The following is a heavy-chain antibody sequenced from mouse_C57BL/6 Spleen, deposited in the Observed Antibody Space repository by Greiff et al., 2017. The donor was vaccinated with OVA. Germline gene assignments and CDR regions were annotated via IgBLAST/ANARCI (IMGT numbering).Heavy chain of an antibody. CDR3: ATNLAWFAY. Sequence: QVQLQQPGAELVMPGASVKLSCKASGYTFTSYWMHWVKQRPGQGLEWIGEIDPSDSYTNYNQKFKGKSTLTVDKSSSTAYMQLSSLTSEDSAGYCCATNLAWFAYWGQGTLVTVSA. V-gene: IGHV1-69*01. CDR2: IDPSDSYT. CDR1: GYTFTSYW. J-gene: IGHJ3*01.